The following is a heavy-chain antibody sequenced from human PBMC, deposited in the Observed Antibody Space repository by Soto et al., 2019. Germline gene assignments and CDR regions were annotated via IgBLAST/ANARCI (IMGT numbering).Heavy chain of an antibody. CDR1: GDSMSGSNW. D-gene: IGHD3-22*01. V-gene: IGHV4-61*01. CDR3: AREHDSSGYYWAPFDY. Sequence: SETLCLTYTVSGDSMSGSNWWNWVRQPPGKGLEWIGYIYYSGSTNYNPSLKSRVTISIDTSKNQFSLKLSSVTAADTAVYYCAREHDSSGYYWAPFDYWGPGTLVTVSS. J-gene: IGHJ4*02. CDR2: IYYSGST.